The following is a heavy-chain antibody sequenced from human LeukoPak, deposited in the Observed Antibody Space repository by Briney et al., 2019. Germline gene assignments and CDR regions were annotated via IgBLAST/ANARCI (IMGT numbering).Heavy chain of an antibody. D-gene: IGHD2-21*01. V-gene: IGHV1-2*02. CDR3: ARGADTVYCGGDCSYYYYMDV. J-gene: IGHJ6*03. Sequence: GASVKVSCKASGYTFTGYYMHWVRQAPGQGLEWMGWINPNSGGTNYAQKFQGRVTMTRDTSISTAYMELSRLRSDDTAVYYCARGADTVYCGGDCSYYYYMDVWGKGTTVTVSS. CDR1: GYTFTGYY. CDR2: INPNSGGT.